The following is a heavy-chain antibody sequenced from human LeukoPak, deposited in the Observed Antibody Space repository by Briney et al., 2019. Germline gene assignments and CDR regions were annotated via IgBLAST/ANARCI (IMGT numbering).Heavy chain of an antibody. V-gene: IGHV1-2*02. J-gene: IGHJ3*02. CDR2: INPNSGGT. D-gene: IGHD2-2*01. Sequence: ASVKVSCKASGYTFTGYYMHWVRQAPGQGLEWMGWINPNSGGTNYAQKLQGRVTMTTDTSTSTAYMELRSLRSDDTAVYYCARVRRYCSSTSCYGSAFDIWGQGTMVTVSS. CDR3: ARVRRYCSSTSCYGSAFDI. CDR1: GYTFTGYY.